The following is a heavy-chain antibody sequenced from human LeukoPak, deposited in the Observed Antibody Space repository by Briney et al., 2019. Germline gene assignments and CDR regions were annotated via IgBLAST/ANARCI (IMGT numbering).Heavy chain of an antibody. CDR2: IYYSGST. CDR3: ARYIVSYPHDAFDI. D-gene: IGHD1-26*01. CDR1: TGSFSGYS. V-gene: IGHV4-59*01. J-gene: IGHJ3*02. Sequence: SETLSLTCAVYTGSFSGYSWTWIRQPPGKGLEWIGYIYYSGSTSYNPSLKSRVTISVDTSKKQFSLKLSSVTAADTAFYYCARYIVSYPHDAFDIWGQGTMVTVSS.